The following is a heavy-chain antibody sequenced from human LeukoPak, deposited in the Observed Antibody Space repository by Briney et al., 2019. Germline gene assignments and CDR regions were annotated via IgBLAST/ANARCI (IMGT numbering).Heavy chain of an antibody. D-gene: IGHD3-10*01. CDR3: AKDIGKVGDRYCYYYYYMDV. CDR2: ISWDGGST. CDR1: GFTFDDYA. V-gene: IGHV3-43D*03. Sequence: PGGSLRLSCAASGFTFDDYAMHWVRQAPGKGLEWVSLISWDGGSTYYADSVKGRFTISRDNSKNSLYLQMNSLRAEDTALYYCAKDIGKVGDRYCYYYYYMDVWGKGTTVTVSS. J-gene: IGHJ6*03.